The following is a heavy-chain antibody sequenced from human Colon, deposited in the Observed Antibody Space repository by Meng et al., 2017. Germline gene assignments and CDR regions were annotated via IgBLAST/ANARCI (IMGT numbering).Heavy chain of an antibody. CDR1: GFTFSSYA. V-gene: IGHV3-23*01. CDR2: ISGGGGST. D-gene: IGHD4-11*01. Sequence: GGSLRLSCAASGFTFSSYAMSWARRAPGKGLEWVSGISGGGGSTYYADSVKGRFTISGDNSKSTLFLQMNSLRAEDTAVYYCAKAGHYTKDGMDVWGQGTTVTVSS. J-gene: IGHJ6*02. CDR3: AKAGHYTKDGMDV.